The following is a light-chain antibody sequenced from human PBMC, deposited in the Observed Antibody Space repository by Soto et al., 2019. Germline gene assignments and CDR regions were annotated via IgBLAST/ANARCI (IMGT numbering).Light chain of an antibody. CDR1: SSNIGSKF. Sequence: QSVLTQPPSASGTPGQSVTISCSGSSSNIGSKFVYWYQQLPGTAPKLLIYRDDQRPSGVPDRFSGSKSGTSASLAISGLRSEDEGDYYCAAWDVSLSAVFGGGTKVTAL. CDR2: RDD. CDR3: AAWDVSLSAV. V-gene: IGLV1-47*01. J-gene: IGLJ3*02.